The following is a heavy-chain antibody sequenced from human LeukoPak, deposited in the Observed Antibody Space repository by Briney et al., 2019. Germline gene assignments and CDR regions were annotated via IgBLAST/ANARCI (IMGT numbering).Heavy chain of an antibody. CDR2: INPSGGST. Sequence: ASVKVSCKASGYTFTGYYMHWVRQAPGQGLEWMGIINPSGGSTSYAQKFQGRVTMTRDTSTSTVYMELSSLRSEDTAVYYCAILYSSSWYSSGWNYYYYGMDVWGQGTTVTVSS. V-gene: IGHV1-46*01. J-gene: IGHJ6*02. CDR3: AILYSSSWYSSGWNYYYYGMDV. CDR1: GYTFTGYY. D-gene: IGHD6-13*01.